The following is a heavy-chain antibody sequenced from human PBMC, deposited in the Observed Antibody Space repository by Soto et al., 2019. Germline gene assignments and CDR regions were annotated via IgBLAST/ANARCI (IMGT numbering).Heavy chain of an antibody. CDR1: GFTFSSYA. CDR3: AKDQVTMVRGVIIMLAPFDY. Sequence: SLRLSCAASGFTFSSYAMSWVRQAPGKGLEWVSAISGSGGSTYYADSVKGRFTISRDNSKNTLYLQMNSLRAEDTAVYYCAKDQVTMVRGVIIMLAPFDYWGQGTLVTVSS. J-gene: IGHJ4*02. CDR2: ISGSGGST. V-gene: IGHV3-23*01. D-gene: IGHD3-10*01.